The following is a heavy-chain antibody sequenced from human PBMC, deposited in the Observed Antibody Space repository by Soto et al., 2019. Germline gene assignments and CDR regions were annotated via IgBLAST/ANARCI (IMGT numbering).Heavy chain of an antibody. V-gene: IGHV3-30-3*01. CDR1: GFTVSTNY. Sequence: HPGGSLRLSCAASGFTVSTNYMSWVRQAPGKGLEWVAVISYDGSNKYYADSVKGRFTISRDNSKNTLYLQMNSLRAEDTAVYYCAREYYDILSEVHGMDVWGQGTTVTVSS. CDR2: ISYDGSNK. CDR3: AREYYDILSEVHGMDV. D-gene: IGHD3-9*01. J-gene: IGHJ6*02.